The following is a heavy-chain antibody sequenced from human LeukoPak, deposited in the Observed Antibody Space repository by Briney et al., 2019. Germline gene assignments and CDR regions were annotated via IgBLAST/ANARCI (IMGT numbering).Heavy chain of an antibody. CDR1: GFTFSSYA. Sequence: GGSLRLSCAASGFTFSSYAMSWVRQAPGKGLEWVTSITGYDDRTYYADSVKGRFTISRDNSKNTLYLQMNSLRAEDTAVYYCVKDRSWIIDAWFDYWGQGTRVTVSS. J-gene: IGHJ4*02. V-gene: IGHV3-23*01. CDR2: ITGYDDRT. CDR3: VKDRSWIIDAWFDY. D-gene: IGHD1-1*01.